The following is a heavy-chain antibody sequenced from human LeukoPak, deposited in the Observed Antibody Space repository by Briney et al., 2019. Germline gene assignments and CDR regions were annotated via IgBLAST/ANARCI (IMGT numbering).Heavy chain of an antibody. V-gene: IGHV3-30*18. CDR1: GFAFNTFG. D-gene: IGHD1-26*01. CDR2: TSFDGSNT. J-gene: IGHJ4*02. CDR3: AKDRIVGATRFLDF. Sequence: GGSLRLSCAASGFAFNTFGMHWVRQAPGKGLEWVATTSFDGSNTYFSDSVRGRFTILRDNSRNTLFLQMSSLSAEDTAVYYCAKDRIVGATRFLDFWGQGTLVTVSS.